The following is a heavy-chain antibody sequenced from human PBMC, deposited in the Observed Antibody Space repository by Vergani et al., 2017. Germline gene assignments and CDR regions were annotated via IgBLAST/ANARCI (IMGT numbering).Heavy chain of an antibody. J-gene: IGHJ4*02. D-gene: IGHD2-15*01. V-gene: IGHV4-61*02. CDR3: ARSRPYCTSGSCPAI. CDR1: GESIRSGSHY. CDR2: IHTGWST. Sequence: QVKLQESGPGLLKPSQTLSLTCTVSGESIRSGSHYWSWIRQPAGKGPEWIGHIHTGWSTDLNPSFKSRVSISVDTSKSQVSLKLNSVTVTDTAVYYCARSRPYCTSGSCPAIWGQGTLVAVSS.